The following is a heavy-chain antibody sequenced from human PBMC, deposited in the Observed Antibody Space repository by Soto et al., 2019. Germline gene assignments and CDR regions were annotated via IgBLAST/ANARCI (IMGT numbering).Heavy chain of an antibody. CDR3: AKDRPLLRTTATIDD. J-gene: IGHJ4*02. D-gene: IGHD3-3*01. CDR1: GFTFSSYA. CDR2: ISGSGGST. V-gene: IGHV3-23*01. Sequence: SGGSLRLSCAASGFTFSSYAMSWVRQAPGKGLEWVSAISGSGGSTYYADSVKGRFTISRDNSKNTLYLQMNSLRAEDTAVYYCAKDRPLLRTTATIDDWGQGTLVTLSS.